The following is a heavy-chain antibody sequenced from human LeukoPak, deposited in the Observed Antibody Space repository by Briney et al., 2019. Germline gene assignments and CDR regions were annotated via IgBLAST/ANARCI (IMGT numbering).Heavy chain of an antibody. V-gene: IGHV4-39*02. J-gene: IGHJ6*02. CDR1: GFTFSSYA. Sequence: GSLRLSCAASGFTFSSYAMSWFRQPPGKGLEWIGSIYYSGLPYYNPSLKSRVSISVDSSKNHFSLQLSSLTAADTAVYYCARSDYYNTRGAYYYAMDVWGQGTTVTVSS. CDR3: ARSDYYNTRGAYYYAMDV. D-gene: IGHD3-22*01. CDR2: IYYSGLP.